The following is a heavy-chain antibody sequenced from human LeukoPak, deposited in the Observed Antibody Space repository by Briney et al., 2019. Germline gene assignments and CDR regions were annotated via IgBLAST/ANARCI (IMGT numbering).Heavy chain of an antibody. D-gene: IGHD2-2*01. Sequence: PGRSLRLSCAASGFTFSSYGMHSVSQAPGKGLEWVAVISYDGSNKYYADSVKGRFTISRDNSKNTLYLQMNSLRAEDTAVYYCAKDRWEDCSSTSCPLDYWGQGTLVTVSS. CDR3: AKDRWEDCSSTSCPLDY. J-gene: IGHJ4*02. CDR1: GFTFSSYG. V-gene: IGHV3-30*18. CDR2: ISYDGSNK.